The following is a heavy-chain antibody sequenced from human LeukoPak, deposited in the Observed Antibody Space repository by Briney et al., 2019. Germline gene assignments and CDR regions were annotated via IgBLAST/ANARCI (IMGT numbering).Heavy chain of an antibody. Sequence: ASVKVSCKASGYTFTGYYMHWVRQAPGQGLEWMGWINPNSGGTNYAQKFQGWVTMTRDTSISTAYMELSRLRSDDTAVYYCARDRPGYSSGLDYWGQGTLVTVSS. V-gene: IGHV1-2*04. CDR1: GYTFTGYY. D-gene: IGHD6-19*01. J-gene: IGHJ4*02. CDR2: INPNSGGT. CDR3: ARDRPGYSSGLDY.